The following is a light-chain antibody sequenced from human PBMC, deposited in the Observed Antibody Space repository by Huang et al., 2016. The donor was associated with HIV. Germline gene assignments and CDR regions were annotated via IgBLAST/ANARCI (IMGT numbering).Light chain of an antibody. CDR3: QHYSNWPPYT. CDR1: QNIDSN. J-gene: IGKJ2*01. CDR2: GTS. V-gene: IGKV3-15*01. Sequence: EIVMTQSPATLSVSPGERATLSCRASQNIDSNLAWYQQKPGQAPRLLMSGTSTRAPGVPARFSGSGSGTDFTLTISSLQPEDSAVYYCQHYSNWPPYTFGQGTNLEIK.